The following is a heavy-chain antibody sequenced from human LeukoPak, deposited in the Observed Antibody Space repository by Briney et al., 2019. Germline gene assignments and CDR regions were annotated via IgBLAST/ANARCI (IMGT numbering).Heavy chain of an antibody. Sequence: GGSLRLSCAASGFTFSNAWMTWVRQAPGKGLEWVSGISGSGDSAYYADSVRGRFTISRDNSKNTLYLEMNSLRAEDTAVYYCAKDSRPVLNGYYKESSYFECWGQGTLVTVSS. J-gene: IGHJ4*02. CDR2: ISGSGDSA. CDR1: GFTFSNAW. CDR3: AKDSRPVLNGYYKESSYFEC. D-gene: IGHD3-9*01. V-gene: IGHV3-23*01.